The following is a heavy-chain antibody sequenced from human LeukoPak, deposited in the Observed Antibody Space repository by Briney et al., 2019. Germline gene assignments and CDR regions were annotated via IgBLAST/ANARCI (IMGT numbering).Heavy chain of an antibody. J-gene: IGHJ4*02. CDR2: INPNSGGT. CDR3: ARTVAGDRIDY. D-gene: IGHD6-19*01. CDR1: GYTFTGYY. V-gene: IGHV1-2*06. Sequence: ASVKVSCKASGYTFTGYYMHWVRQAPGQGLEWMGRINPNSGGTNYAQKFQGRVTMTRDTPISTAYMELSRLRSDDTAVYYYARTVAGDRIDYWGQGTLVTVSS.